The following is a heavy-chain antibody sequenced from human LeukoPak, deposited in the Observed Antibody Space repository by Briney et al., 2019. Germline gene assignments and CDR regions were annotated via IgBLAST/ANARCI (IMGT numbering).Heavy chain of an antibody. CDR3: ASISDSSSWLFDY. D-gene: IGHD6-13*01. V-gene: IGHV1-69*01. CDR1: GGTFSSYA. J-gene: IGHJ4*02. CDR2: IIPIFGTA. Sequence: SVKVSCKASGGTFSSYAISWVRQAPGQGLEWMGGIIPIFGTANYAQKFQGRVTITADESTSTAYMELSSLRSEDTAVYYCASISDSSSWLFDYWGQGTLVTVSS.